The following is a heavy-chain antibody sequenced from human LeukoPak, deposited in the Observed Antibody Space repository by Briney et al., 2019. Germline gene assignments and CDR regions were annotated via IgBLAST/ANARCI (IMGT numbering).Heavy chain of an antibody. CDR2: MYYSGST. J-gene: IGHJ4*02. Sequence: SETLSLTCTVSGGSISSSSYYRGWIRQPPGKGLEWIGSMYYSGSTYYNPSLKSRVTISVDTSKNQFSLKLSSVTAADTAVYYCARQGPFFDYWGQGTLVSVSA. CDR1: GGSISSSSYY. CDR3: ARQGPFFDY. V-gene: IGHV4-39*01.